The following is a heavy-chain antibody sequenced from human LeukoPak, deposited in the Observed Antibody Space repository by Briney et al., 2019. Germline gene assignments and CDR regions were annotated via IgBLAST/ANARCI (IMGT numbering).Heavy chain of an antibody. CDR3: ARASYYYDSSGYPGYYFDY. CDR1: GYTFTDYY. D-gene: IGHD3-22*01. V-gene: IGHV1-2*02. CDR2: INPNSGGT. Sequence: EASVNVSCKGSGYTFTDYYMHWVRQAPGQGLEWMGWINPNSGGTNYAQKFQGRVTMTRDTSISTAYMELSRLRSDDTAVYYCARASYYYDSSGYPGYYFDYWGQGTLVTVSS. J-gene: IGHJ4*02.